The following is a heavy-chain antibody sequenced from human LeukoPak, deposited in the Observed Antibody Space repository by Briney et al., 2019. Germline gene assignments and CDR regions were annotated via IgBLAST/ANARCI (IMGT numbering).Heavy chain of an antibody. CDR3: ARAQPRGVPAAIVLDY. Sequence: PSETLSLTCTVSGGSISRSSYYWGWIRQPPGKGLEWIGTIYYSGSTNYNPSLKSRVTISVDTSKNQFSLKLSSVTAADTAVYYCARAQPRGVPAAIVLDYWGQGTLVTVSS. J-gene: IGHJ4*02. CDR2: IYYSGST. V-gene: IGHV4-39*07. D-gene: IGHD2-2*01. CDR1: GGSISRSSYY.